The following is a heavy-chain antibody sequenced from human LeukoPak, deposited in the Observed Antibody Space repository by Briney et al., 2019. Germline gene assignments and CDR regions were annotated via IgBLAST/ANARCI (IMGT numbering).Heavy chain of an antibody. CDR3: ARERGSGSLGY. V-gene: IGHV4-59*01. D-gene: IGHD3-10*01. CDR1: GGSISSYY. Sequence: SETLSLTCTVSGGSISSYYWSWIRQPPGKGLEWIGYIYYSGSTNYNPSLKSRVTISVDTSKNQFSLKLSSVTAADTAVYYCARERGSGSLGYWGQGTLVTVSS. J-gene: IGHJ4*02. CDR2: IYYSGST.